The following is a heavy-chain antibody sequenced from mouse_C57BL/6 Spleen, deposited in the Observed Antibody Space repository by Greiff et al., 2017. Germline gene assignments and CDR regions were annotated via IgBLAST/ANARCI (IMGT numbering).Heavy chain of an antibody. V-gene: IGHV1-64*01. CDR3: ASYYDYEGGSY. CDR2: IHPNSGST. D-gene: IGHD2-4*01. CDR1: GYTFTSYW. Sequence: QVQLQQPGAELVKPGASVKLSCKASGYTFTSYWMHWVKQRPGQGLEWIGMIHPNSGSTNYNEKFKSKATLTVDKSSSTAYMQLSSLTSEDSAVDYGASYYDYEGGSYWGQGTLVTVSA. J-gene: IGHJ3*01.